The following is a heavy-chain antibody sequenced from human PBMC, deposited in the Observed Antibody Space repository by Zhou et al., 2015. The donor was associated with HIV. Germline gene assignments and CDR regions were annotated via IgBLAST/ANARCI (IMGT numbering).Heavy chain of an antibody. J-gene: IGHJ3*02. CDR3: ARDIVVVVAARTHAFDI. D-gene: IGHD2-15*01. CDR1: GGPFSSYS. Sequence: QVRLLQSGAEVKKPDSSVRVSCKGSGGPFSSYSISWVRQAPGQGLEWMGRIIPLFNTPDYAQKFQGRVTITADESTSTAYMELSSLRSEDTAVYYCARDIVVVVAARTHAFDIWGQGTMVTVSS. CDR2: IIPLFNTP. V-gene: IGHV1-69*01.